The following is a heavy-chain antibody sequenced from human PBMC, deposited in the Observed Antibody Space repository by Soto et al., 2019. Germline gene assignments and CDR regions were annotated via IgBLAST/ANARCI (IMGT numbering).Heavy chain of an antibody. J-gene: IGHJ5*02. CDR1: GGTFSSYA. Sequence: ASVKVSCKASGGTFSSYAISWVRQAPGQGLEWMGGIIPIFGTANYAQKFQGRVTITADESTSTAYMELSSLRSEDTAVYYCARTEKSSKAAEAPYNWFDPWGQGTLVIVSS. CDR2: IIPIFGTA. CDR3: ARTEKSSKAAEAPYNWFDP. V-gene: IGHV1-69*13. D-gene: IGHD6-13*01.